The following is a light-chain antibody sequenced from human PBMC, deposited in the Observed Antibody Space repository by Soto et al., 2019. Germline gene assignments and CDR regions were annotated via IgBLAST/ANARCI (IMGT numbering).Light chain of an antibody. CDR1: QSVSSY. V-gene: IGKV3-15*01. CDR3: QQYYNWPRT. J-gene: IGKJ5*01. CDR2: GAS. Sequence: EIVFTQSPGTLSLSPGERATLSCRASQSVSSYLAWYQQKPGQAPRLLFYGASTRATGLPARFSGTGSGTEFTLTINSLQAEDSAVYYCQQYYNWPRTFGQGTRLEIK.